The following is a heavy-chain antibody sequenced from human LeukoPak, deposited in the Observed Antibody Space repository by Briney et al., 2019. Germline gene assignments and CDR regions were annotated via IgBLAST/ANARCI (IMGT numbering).Heavy chain of an antibody. Sequence: GGSLRLSCAASGFTFSSYWMNWVRLAPGKGLEWVANIKQDGSEKYFVDSVKGRFTISRDNAKNSLYLQMNSLRAKDTAVYYCARGFGGFDYWGQGTLVTVSS. CDR2: IKQDGSEK. J-gene: IGHJ4*02. CDR3: ARGFGGFDY. D-gene: IGHD3-10*01. V-gene: IGHV3-7*04. CDR1: GFTFSSYW.